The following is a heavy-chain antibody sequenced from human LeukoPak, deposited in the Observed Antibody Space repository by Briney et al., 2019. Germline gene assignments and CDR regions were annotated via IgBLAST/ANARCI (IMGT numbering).Heavy chain of an antibody. CDR2: INPNSGGT. J-gene: IGHJ5*02. V-gene: IGHV1/OR15-1*01. Sequence: GASVKVSCKASGYIFTDYYMHWVRQAPGQELGWMGRINPNSGGTNYAQKFQGRVTMTRDTSISTAYTELSSLRSEDTAVYYCAREVPAARFDPWGQGTLVTVSS. D-gene: IGHD2-2*01. CDR1: GYIFTDYY. CDR3: AREVPAARFDP.